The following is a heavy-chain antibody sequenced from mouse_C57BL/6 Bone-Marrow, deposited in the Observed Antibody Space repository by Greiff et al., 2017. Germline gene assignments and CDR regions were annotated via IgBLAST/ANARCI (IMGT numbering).Heavy chain of an antibody. V-gene: IGHV5-6*01. CDR2: ISSGGSYT. CDR1: GFTFSSYG. Sequence: VQLKEPGGDLVKPGGSLKLSCEASGFTFSSYGMSWVRQTPVKRLEWVATISSGGSYTYSPDSVKGRFTIARDNAKNTLYLLVSSLKSEDTAMYYCARWGCFYASDYWGQGTSVTVSS. CDR3: ARWGCFYASDY. J-gene: IGHJ4*01.